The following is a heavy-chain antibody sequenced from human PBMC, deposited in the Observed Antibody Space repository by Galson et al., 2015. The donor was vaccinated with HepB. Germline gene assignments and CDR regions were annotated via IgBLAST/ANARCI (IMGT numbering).Heavy chain of an antibody. CDR1: GGTFSSYA. CDR2: IIPIFGTA. D-gene: IGHD6-13*01. CDR3: AGAPSRYYYYYYMDV. J-gene: IGHJ6*03. Sequence: SVKVSCKASGGTFSSYAISWVRQAPGQGLEWMGGIIPIFGTANYAQKFQGRVTITADESTSTAYMELSSLRSEDTAVYYCAGAPSRYYYYYYMDVWGKGTTVTVSS. V-gene: IGHV1-69*13.